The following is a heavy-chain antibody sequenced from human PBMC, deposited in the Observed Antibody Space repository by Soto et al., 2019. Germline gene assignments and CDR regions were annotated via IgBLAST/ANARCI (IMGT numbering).Heavy chain of an antibody. V-gene: IGHV3-23*01. CDR2: ISGSGGST. CDR3: AKGGDWLLLTSLFDY. D-gene: IGHD3-9*01. Sequence: EVQLLESGGGLVQPGGSLRLSCAASGFTFSSYAMSWVRQAPGKGLEWVSAISGSGGSTYYADSVKGRFTISRDNSKTTLNLQMNSLRAEDTAVYYWAKGGDWLLLTSLFDYWGQGTLVTVSS. J-gene: IGHJ4*02. CDR1: GFTFSSYA.